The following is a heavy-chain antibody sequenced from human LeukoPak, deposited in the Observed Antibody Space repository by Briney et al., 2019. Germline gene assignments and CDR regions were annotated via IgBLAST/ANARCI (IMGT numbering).Heavy chain of an antibody. CDR2: IYYSGST. J-gene: IGHJ5*02. Sequence: SETLSLTCTVSGGSISSSSYYWGWIRQPPGKGLEWIGSIYYSGSTNYNPSLKSRVTISVDTSKNQFSLKLSSVTAADTAVYYCARGLTSYYDILARPAENWFDPWGQGTLVTVSS. CDR3: ARGLTSYYDILARPAENWFDP. D-gene: IGHD3-9*01. V-gene: IGHV4-39*07. CDR1: GGSISSSSYY.